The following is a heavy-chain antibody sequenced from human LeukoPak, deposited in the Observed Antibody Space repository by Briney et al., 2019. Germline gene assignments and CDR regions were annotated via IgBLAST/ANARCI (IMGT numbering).Heavy chain of an antibody. Sequence: GGSLRLSSVVSGFTFSDYWMTWVRQAPGKGLEWVANIKHDGSDIHYVDSVKGRFTISRDNAQSSLFLQMSSLRREDTAVYYCARGPSTTLTTRWGQGTLVAVSS. CDR1: GFTFSDYW. V-gene: IGHV3-7*01. CDR2: IKHDGSDI. J-gene: IGHJ4*02. D-gene: IGHD4-17*01. CDR3: ARGPSTTLTTR.